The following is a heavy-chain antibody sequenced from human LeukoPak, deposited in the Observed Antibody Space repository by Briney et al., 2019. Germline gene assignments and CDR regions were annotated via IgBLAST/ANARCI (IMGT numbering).Heavy chain of an antibody. CDR3: ARDPTGTTPYYIDL. CDR2: IYHSRST. J-gene: IGHJ4*02. V-gene: IGHV4-4*02. Sequence: SGTLSLTCAVSGGSFSSSNWWSWVRQPPGKGLEWIGEIYHSRSTNYNPSLKSRVTMSVDKSKNQLSLKLSSVTAADTAVYYCARDPTGTTPYYIDLWGPGTLVTVSS. D-gene: IGHD1-1*01. CDR1: GGSFSSSNW.